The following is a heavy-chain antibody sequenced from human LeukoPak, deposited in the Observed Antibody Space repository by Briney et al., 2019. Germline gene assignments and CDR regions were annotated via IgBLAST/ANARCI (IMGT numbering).Heavy chain of an antibody. J-gene: IGHJ1*01. V-gene: IGHV3-48*01. Sequence: GGSLRLSCAASGFTFSSYSMNWVRQAPGKGLEWVSYISSSSSTIYYADSVKGRFTISRDNSKNTLYLQMNSLRAEDTAVYYCARGEYYDSSGYSQYFQHWGQGTLVTVSS. CDR2: ISSSSSTI. CDR3: ARGEYYDSSGYSQYFQH. D-gene: IGHD3-22*01. CDR1: GFTFSSYS.